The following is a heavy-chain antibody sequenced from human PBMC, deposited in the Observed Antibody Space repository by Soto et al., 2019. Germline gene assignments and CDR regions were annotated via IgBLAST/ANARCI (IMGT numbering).Heavy chain of an antibody. Sequence: QVQLVESGGGVVQPGGSLRLSCAASGFTFSSYGMHWVRQAPGKGLEWVTIISYDGSNKNYGDSVKGRFTVSRDNPGNTLSLQMNSLRPEDTGIYYCAKDWGRRLDFWGQGAWVTVSS. CDR3: AKDWGRRLDF. J-gene: IGHJ4*02. D-gene: IGHD7-27*01. V-gene: IGHV3-30*18. CDR2: ISYDGSNK. CDR1: GFTFSSYG.